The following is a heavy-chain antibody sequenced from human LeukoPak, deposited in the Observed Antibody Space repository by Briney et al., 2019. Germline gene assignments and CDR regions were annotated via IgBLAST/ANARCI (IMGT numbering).Heavy chain of an antibody. V-gene: IGHV4-39*01. D-gene: IGHD3-22*01. Sequence: SETLSLTCTVSGGSILDSTYYWAWIRQPPGKGLEWIATIFYTGNTHYNPSLKSRVTMSVDTIKNKFSLNLNSVPAADTAVYYCARQSSGYYYGWFDPWGQGTLVAVSS. J-gene: IGHJ5*02. CDR3: ARQSSGYYYGWFDP. CDR1: GGSILDSTYY. CDR2: IFYTGNT.